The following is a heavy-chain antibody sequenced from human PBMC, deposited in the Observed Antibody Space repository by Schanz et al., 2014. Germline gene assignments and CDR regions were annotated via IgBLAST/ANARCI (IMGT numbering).Heavy chain of an antibody. CDR3: ARVPYGSGSYWDY. CDR2: IGTAGDT. Sequence: EVQLVESGGGLVQPGGSLRLSCAASGFSIRNHDMHWVRQATGAGLEWVSAIGTAGDTFYLDSVKGRFTISRENAKNSLYLQMNRLRAGDTAVYYCARVPYGSGSYWDYWGQGTLVTVSS. CDR1: GFSIRNHD. V-gene: IGHV3-13*04. D-gene: IGHD3-10*01. J-gene: IGHJ4*02.